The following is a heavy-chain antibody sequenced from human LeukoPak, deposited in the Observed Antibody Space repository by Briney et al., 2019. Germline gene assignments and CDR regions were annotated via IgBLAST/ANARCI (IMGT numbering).Heavy chain of an antibody. D-gene: IGHD2-15*01. CDR1: GYTFTSYG. J-gene: IGHJ4*02. CDR2: ISAYNGNT. V-gene: IGHV1-18*01. CDR3: ARKLGYCSGGSCYLCDY. Sequence: GASVKVSCKASGYTFTSYGISWVRQAPGQGLEGMGWISAYNGNTNYAQKLQGRVTMTTDTSTSTAYMELRSLRSDDTAVYYCARKLGYCSGGSCYLCDYWGQGTLVTVSS.